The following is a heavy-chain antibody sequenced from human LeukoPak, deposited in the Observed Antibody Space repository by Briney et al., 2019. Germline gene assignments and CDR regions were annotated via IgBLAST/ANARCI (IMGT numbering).Heavy chain of an antibody. CDR2: IIPNFGTA. CDR1: GYTFTSYG. CDR3: ARGLIQEDSRGYLAGY. D-gene: IGHD3-22*01. V-gene: IGHV1-69*06. Sequence: ASVKVSCKASGYTFTSYGISWVRQAPGQGLEWMGGIIPNFGTANYAQKFQGRVTITGDKSTSTAYMELSSLRSEDTAVYYCARGLIQEDSRGYLAGYWGQGTPGTVSS. J-gene: IGHJ4*02.